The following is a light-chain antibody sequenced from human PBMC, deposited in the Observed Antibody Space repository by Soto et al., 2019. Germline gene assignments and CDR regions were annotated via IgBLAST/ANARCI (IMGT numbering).Light chain of an antibody. CDR1: SSDVGGYNY. CDR2: DVS. V-gene: IGLV2-14*01. CDR3: SSYTGSNTPVV. Sequence: QSALTQPASVSGSPGQSITISCTGTSSDVGGYNYVSWYQQHPGKAPYLIIFDVSNRPSGVSNRFSGSKSGNSASLTISGLQAEDEADYYCSSYTGSNTPVVFGGGTKLTVL. J-gene: IGLJ2*01.